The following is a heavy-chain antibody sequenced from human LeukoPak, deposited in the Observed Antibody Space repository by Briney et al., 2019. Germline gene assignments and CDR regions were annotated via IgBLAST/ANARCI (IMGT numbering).Heavy chain of an antibody. Sequence: SETLSLTCTVSGGSISSYYWSWIRQPPGKGLEWIGYIYYSGSTNYNPSLKSRVTISVDTSKNQFSLKLSSVTAADTAVYYCAREGMVFDYWGQGTLVTVSS. CDR3: AREGMVFDY. V-gene: IGHV4-59*01. J-gene: IGHJ4*02. CDR2: IYYSGST. CDR1: GGSISSYY. D-gene: IGHD3-10*01.